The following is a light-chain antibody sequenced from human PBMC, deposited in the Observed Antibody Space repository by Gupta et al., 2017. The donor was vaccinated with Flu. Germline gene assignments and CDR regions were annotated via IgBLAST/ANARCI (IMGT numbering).Light chain of an antibody. Sequence: DVVMTQSPFSLPVTLGQPASISCRSSQSLVHRNGNTYLTWFQQRPGQSPRRLIYRVSKRDSGVPDRFSGSGSGTDFTLKISRVEAEDVGVYYCMQGTHWPTFGQGTKVEIK. V-gene: IGKV2-30*02. CDR2: RVS. CDR1: QSLVHRNGNTY. J-gene: IGKJ1*01. CDR3: MQGTHWPT.